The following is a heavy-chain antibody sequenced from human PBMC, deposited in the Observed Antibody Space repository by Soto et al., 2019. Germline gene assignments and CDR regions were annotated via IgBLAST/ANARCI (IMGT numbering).Heavy chain of an antibody. CDR2: IYDSGST. V-gene: IGHV4-31*03. CDR1: GGSISSGGYY. J-gene: IGHJ5*02. D-gene: IGHD3-22*01. Sequence: QVQLQESGPGLVKPSQTLSLTCSVSGGSISSGGYYWTWIRQHPGKGLEWIGYIYDSGSTYYNPSHMSRVAISVHTSKNQFSLKLSSVTAADTAVYYCARGERFYYNNWFDPWGQGTLVTVSS. CDR3: ARGERFYYNNWFDP.